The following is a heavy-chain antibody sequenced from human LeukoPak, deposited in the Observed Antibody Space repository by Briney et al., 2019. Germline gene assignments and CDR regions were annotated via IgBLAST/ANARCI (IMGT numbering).Heavy chain of an antibody. CDR1: GFTVSSNY. Sequence: PGGSLRLSCAASGFTVSSNYMSWVRQAPGKGLEGVSVIYSGGSTYYADSVKGRFTISRDNSKNTLYLQMNSLRAEDTAVYYCARDSGGDYAYYYGMDVWGQGTTVTVSS. CDR2: IYSGGST. V-gene: IGHV3-53*01. D-gene: IGHD4-17*01. J-gene: IGHJ6*02. CDR3: ARDSGGDYAYYYGMDV.